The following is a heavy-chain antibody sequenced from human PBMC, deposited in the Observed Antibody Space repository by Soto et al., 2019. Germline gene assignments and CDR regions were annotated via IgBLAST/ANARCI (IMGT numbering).Heavy chain of an antibody. CDR3: AKESELGYCSGGSCYYYYGMDV. CDR1: GFTFSSYG. CDR2: ISYDGSNK. V-gene: IGHV3-30*18. Sequence: GGSLRLSCAASGFTFSSYGMHWVRQAPGKGLEWVAVISYDGSNKYYADSVKGRFTISRDNSKNTLYLQMNSLRAEDTAVYYCAKESELGYCSGGSCYYYYGMDVWGQGTTVTVSS. J-gene: IGHJ6*02. D-gene: IGHD2-15*01.